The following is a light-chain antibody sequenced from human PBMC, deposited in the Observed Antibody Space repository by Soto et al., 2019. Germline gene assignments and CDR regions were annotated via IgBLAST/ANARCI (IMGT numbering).Light chain of an antibody. J-gene: IGKJ1*01. CDR2: TGS. Sequence: DIQMTQSPSSLSASVGDRVTITCRASQDMGIYLAWYQQKSVRVSKLLIYTGSTLQSAVPSRFSGSGSGTDFTLTIGSLQPEDVATYFCKIKDGAHRTFGQGTKVDI. CDR3: KIKDGAHRT. CDR1: QDMGIY. V-gene: IGKV1-27*01.